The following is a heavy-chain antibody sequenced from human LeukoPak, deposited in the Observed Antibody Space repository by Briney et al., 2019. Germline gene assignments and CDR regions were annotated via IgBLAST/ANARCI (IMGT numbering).Heavy chain of an antibody. V-gene: IGHV4-31*03. CDR1: GGSISSGGYY. CDR2: IYYSGST. CDR3: AREGDSSSSSYYFDY. D-gene: IGHD6-6*01. J-gene: IGHJ4*02. Sequence: SETLSLTCTVSGGSISSGGYYWSWIRQHPGKGLEWIGYIYYSGSTYYNPSLKSRVTISVDTSKNQFSLKLSSVTAADTAVYYCAREGDSSSSSYYFDYWGRGTLVTVSS.